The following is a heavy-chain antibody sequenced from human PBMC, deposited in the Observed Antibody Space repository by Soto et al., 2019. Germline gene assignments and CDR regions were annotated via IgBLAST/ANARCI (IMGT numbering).Heavy chain of an antibody. CDR2: ISSSSSTI. J-gene: IGHJ5*02. CDR1: GFTFSSYS. D-gene: IGHD3-22*01. Sequence: PGGSLRLSCAASGFTFSSYSMNWVRQAPGKGLEWVSYISSSSSTIYYADSVKGRFTISRDNAKNSLYLQMNSLRDEDTAVYFCARPNYYDSSGPQGSWGQGTLVTVSS. CDR3: ARPNYYDSSGPQGS. V-gene: IGHV3-48*02.